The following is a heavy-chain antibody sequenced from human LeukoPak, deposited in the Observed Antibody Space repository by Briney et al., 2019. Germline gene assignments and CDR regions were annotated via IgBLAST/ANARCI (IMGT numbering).Heavy chain of an antibody. D-gene: IGHD1-1*01. CDR2: IWYDGSNK. CDR3: ARDNNWYFDY. Sequence: GGSLRLSCAASGFTFSSFGMHWVRQAPGKGLEWVAVIWYDGSNKYYAESVKGRFTISRDYSKNTLYLEMNSLRAEDTAVYYCARDNNWYFDYWGQGTLVTVSS. V-gene: IGHV3-33*01. CDR1: GFTFSSFG. J-gene: IGHJ4*02.